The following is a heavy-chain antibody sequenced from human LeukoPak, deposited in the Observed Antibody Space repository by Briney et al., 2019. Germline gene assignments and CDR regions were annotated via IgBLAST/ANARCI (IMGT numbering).Heavy chain of an antibody. CDR1: GFTFSSYW. CDR2: IKQDGSEK. V-gene: IGHV3-7*01. D-gene: IGHD3-16*01. J-gene: IGHJ3*02. Sequence: QTGGSMRLSCAASGFTFSSYWMSWVRQAPGKGLEWVANIKQDGSEKYYVDSVKGRFTISRDNAKNSLYLQMNSLRAEDTAVYYCARGSLGETLDIWGQGTMVTVSS. CDR3: ARGSLGETLDI.